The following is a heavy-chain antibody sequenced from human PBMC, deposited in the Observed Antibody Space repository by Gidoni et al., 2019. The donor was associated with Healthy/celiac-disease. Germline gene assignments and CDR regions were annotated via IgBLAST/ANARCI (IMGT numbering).Heavy chain of an antibody. CDR2: IIPILGIA. V-gene: IGHV1-69*04. Sequence: QVQLVQSGAEVKKPGSSVKVSCKASGGTFSSYAISWVRQAPGQGLEWMGRIIPILGIANYAQKFQGRVTITADKSTSTAYMELSSLRSEDTAVYYCARGRGSTTLLGAYYYGMDVWGQGTTVTVSS. J-gene: IGHJ6*02. CDR1: GGTFSSYA. D-gene: IGHD3-10*01. CDR3: ARGRGSTTLLGAYYYGMDV.